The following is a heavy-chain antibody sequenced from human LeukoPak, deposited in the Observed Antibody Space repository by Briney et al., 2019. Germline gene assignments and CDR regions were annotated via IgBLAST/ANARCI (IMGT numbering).Heavy chain of an antibody. CDR3: ARGSTSAQYFQH. CDR2: IVVGSGNT. V-gene: IGHV1-58*01. CDR1: GFTFTSSA. D-gene: IGHD2-2*01. Sequence: SVKVSCKASGFTFTSSAVQWVRQARGQRLEWIGWIVVGSGNTNYAQKFQERVTITRDMSTSTAYMELSSLRSEDTAVYYCARGSTSAQYFQHWGQGTLVTVSS. J-gene: IGHJ1*01.